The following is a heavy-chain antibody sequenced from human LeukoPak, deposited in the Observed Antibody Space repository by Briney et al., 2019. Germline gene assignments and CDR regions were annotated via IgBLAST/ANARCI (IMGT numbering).Heavy chain of an antibody. CDR2: IIPMFATP. V-gene: IGHV1-69*05. J-gene: IGHJ5*02. Sequence: SSVKVSCKASGGTFSNSAINWVRQAPGQGLEWMGGIIPMFATPYYAQKFQGRVTMTRDTSTSTDHMELSSLRSEDTAVYYCVREGKRDTPITGNWFDPWGQGTLVTVSS. CDR1: GGTFSNSA. CDR3: VREGKRDTPITGNWFDP. D-gene: IGHD5-18*01.